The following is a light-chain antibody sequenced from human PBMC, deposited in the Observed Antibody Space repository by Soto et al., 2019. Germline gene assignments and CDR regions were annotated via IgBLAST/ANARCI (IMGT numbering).Light chain of an antibody. V-gene: IGKV1-39*01. CDR2: AAS. CDR3: QQSYSSPPT. J-gene: IGKJ1*01. CDR1: QSISNH. Sequence: DIQMPQSPSSLSASVEDRVIITCRASQSISNHLNWYQQKPGKAPKLLIFAASSLQSGVPSRLGGSRSGPDFTLTISSLHLEDFATYYCQQSYSSPPTFGQGPKV.